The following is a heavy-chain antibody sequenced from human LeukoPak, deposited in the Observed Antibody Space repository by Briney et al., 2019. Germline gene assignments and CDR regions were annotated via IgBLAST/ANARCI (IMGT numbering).Heavy chain of an antibody. D-gene: IGHD2-2*01. CDR3: ARGSAQPHDY. J-gene: IGHJ4*02. CDR2: IIPILGIA. V-gene: IGHV1-69*04. CDR1: GGTFSSYA. Sequence: ASVKVSCKASGGTFSSYAISWVRQAPGQGLEWMGRIIPILGIANYAQKFQGRVTLTTDTSTSTAYMELRTLRSDDTAVYYCARGSAQPHDYWGQGTLVTVSS.